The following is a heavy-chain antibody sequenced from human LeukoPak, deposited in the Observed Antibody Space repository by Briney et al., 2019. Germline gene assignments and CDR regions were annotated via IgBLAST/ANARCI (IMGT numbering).Heavy chain of an antibody. CDR1: GGSFSGHY. CDR3: ARLSSGSYFDY. CDR2: INHSGST. D-gene: IGHD1-26*01. Sequence: SETLSLTRAVYGGSFSGHYWSWIRQPPGKGLEWIGEINHSGSTNYNPSLKSRVTISVDTSKNQFSLKLSSVTAADTAVYYCARLSSGSYFDYWGQGTLVTVSS. V-gene: IGHV4-34*01. J-gene: IGHJ4*02.